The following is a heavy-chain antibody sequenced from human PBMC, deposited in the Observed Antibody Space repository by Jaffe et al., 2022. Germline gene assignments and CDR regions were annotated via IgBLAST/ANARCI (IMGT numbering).Heavy chain of an antibody. V-gene: IGHV3-73*02. CDR1: GFTFSGSA. Sequence: EVQLVESGGGLVQPGGSLKLSCAASGFTFSGSAMHWVRQASGKGLEWVGRIRSKANSYATAYAASVKGRFTISRDDSKNTAYLQMNSLKTEDTAVYYCTRQPPGRYYDILTLDPWGQGTLVTVSS. CDR2: IRSKANSYAT. CDR3: TRQPPGRYYDILTLDP. J-gene: IGHJ5*02. D-gene: IGHD3-9*01.